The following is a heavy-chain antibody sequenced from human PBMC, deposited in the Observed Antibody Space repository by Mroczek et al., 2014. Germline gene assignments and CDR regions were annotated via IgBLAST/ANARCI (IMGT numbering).Heavy chain of an antibody. Sequence: QVQLQQWGAGLLKPSETLSLTCAVYGGSFSGYYWSWIRQPPGKGLEWIGEINHSGSTNYNPSLKSRVTISVDTSKNQFSLKLSSVTAADTAVYYCARGPYCSGGSCYNDAFDIWGQGTMVTVSS. J-gene: IGHJ3*02. D-gene: IGHD2-15*01. CDR3: ARGPYCSGGSCYNDAFDI. CDR2: INHSGST. CDR1: GGSFSGYY. V-gene: IGHV4-34*01.